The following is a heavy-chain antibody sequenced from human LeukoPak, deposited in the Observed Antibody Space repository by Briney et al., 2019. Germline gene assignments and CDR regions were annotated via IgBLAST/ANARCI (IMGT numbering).Heavy chain of an antibody. Sequence: PGGSPRLSCAASGFTFNTYGMNWDRQAPGKGLEWVSSITEFGGSTYYADSVRGRFTVSRDNSKNTLYLQMNSLRAEDTAVYYCAKDLYSGSYYPFDYWGQGTLVTVSS. CDR3: AKDLYSGSYYPFDY. V-gene: IGHV3-23*01. D-gene: IGHD1-26*01. CDR1: GFTFNTYG. CDR2: ITEFGGST. J-gene: IGHJ4*02.